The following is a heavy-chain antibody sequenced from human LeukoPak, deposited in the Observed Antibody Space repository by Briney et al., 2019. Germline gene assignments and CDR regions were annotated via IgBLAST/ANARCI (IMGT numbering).Heavy chain of an antibody. Sequence: PGGSLRLSCAASGFTFSSHWMTWVRQAPGKGLDWVAVISNDGSKKYYADSVKGRFTISRDNSKNTLSLQVSSLRTEDTAVYYCAKDRYSYAFEYSDSWGQGTLVTVSS. CDR3: AKDRYSYAFEYSDS. D-gene: IGHD5-18*01. V-gene: IGHV3-30*18. CDR1: GFTFSSHW. J-gene: IGHJ4*02. CDR2: ISNDGSKK.